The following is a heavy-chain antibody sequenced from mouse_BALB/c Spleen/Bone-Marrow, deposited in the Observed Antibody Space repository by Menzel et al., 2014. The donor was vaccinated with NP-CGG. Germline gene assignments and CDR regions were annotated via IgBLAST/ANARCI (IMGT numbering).Heavy chain of an antibody. CDR3: TRSGGEHSLDY. CDR2: ISSGGTYT. J-gene: IGHJ4*01. V-gene: IGHV5-6-4*01. Sequence: DVKLVESGGGLVKPGGSLKLSCAASGFTFSSYAMSWVRQTPEKRLEWVATISSGGTYTYFPDSVRGRFTISRDNAKNTLYLQMSSLRSEDTAMFYCTRSGGEHSLDYWGQGTSVTASS. CDR1: GFTFSSYA.